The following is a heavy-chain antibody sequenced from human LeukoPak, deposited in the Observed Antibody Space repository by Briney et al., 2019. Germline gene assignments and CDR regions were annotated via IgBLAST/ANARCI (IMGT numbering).Heavy chain of an antibody. Sequence: GGSLRLSCATSGFTFRTTGVHWVRRAPGKSLEWVALMSSDGIKTYYADSVKGRFTVSRDSSKDILYLQMNSLRDDDTAIYYCAKDHAGSGRAFEYWGQGTRVTVSS. V-gene: IGHV3-30*04. CDR2: MSSDGIKT. J-gene: IGHJ4*02. CDR3: AKDHAGSGRAFEY. CDR1: GFTFRTTG. D-gene: IGHD3-10*01.